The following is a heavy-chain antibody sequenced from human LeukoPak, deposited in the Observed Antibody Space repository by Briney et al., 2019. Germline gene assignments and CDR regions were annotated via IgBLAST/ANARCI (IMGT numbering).Heavy chain of an antibody. D-gene: IGHD3-22*01. CDR2: IYTSGGP. CDR1: GGSTRSYY. J-gene: IGHJ4*02. CDR3: ATSLPYYYDSSGYNY. V-gene: IGHV4-4*09. Sequence: ETLSLTCTVSGGSTRSYYWSWIWETPGKGVERIGYIYTSGGPNYNPSLKSRATISVDTSKNQFSLKLSSVTAADTAVYYCATSLPYYYDSSGYNYWGQGTLVTVSS.